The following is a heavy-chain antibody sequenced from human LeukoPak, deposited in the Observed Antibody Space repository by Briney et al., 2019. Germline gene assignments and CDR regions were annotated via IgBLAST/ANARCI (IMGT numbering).Heavy chain of an antibody. J-gene: IGHJ5*02. CDR2: IYTSGST. CDR1: GGSISSGSYY. D-gene: IGHD4-23*01. Sequence: SQTLSLTCTVSGGSISSGSYYWSWIRQPAGKGLEWIGRIYTSGSTNYNPSLKSRVTISVDTSKNRFSLKLNSVTAADTAVYYCARVVKDYGGNSGWFDPWGQGTLVTVSS. V-gene: IGHV4-61*02. CDR3: ARVVKDYGGNSGWFDP.